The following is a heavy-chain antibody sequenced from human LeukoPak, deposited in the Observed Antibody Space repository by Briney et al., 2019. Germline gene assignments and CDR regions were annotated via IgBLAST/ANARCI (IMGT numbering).Heavy chain of an antibody. V-gene: IGHV4-59*01. J-gene: IGHJ5*02. CDR3: ARGTGGYRFDP. Sequence: PSETLPLTCAVSGASMSNYHWSWIRQPPGRGLEYIGYVYNSGSTFYNPSLKSRVTISADTSRKQFSLKLTSVTATDTAVYYCARGTGGYRFDPWGQGILVTVSS. D-gene: IGHD1-1*01. CDR2: VYNSGST. CDR1: GASMSNYH.